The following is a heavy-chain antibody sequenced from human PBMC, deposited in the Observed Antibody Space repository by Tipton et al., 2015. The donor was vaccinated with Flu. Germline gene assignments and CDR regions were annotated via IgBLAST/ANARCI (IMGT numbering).Heavy chain of an antibody. J-gene: IGHJ2*01. CDR1: GFSVSTNY. CDR2: IYSDGSA. D-gene: IGHD3-9*01. V-gene: IGHV3-66*01. Sequence: SLRLSCAASGFSVSTNYMTWVRQAPGKGLEWVSLIYSDGSAYYADSVKGRFTISRDSLKNILYLQMDSLRVEDTAVYYCAREDYFDTSEWRDCWYFDLWGRGTLVTVSS. CDR3: AREDYFDTSEWRDCWYFDL.